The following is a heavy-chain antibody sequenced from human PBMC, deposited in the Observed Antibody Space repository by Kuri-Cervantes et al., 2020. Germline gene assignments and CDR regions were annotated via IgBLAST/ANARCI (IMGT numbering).Heavy chain of an antibody. CDR3: ARGSSWYDY. J-gene: IGHJ4*02. D-gene: IGHD6-13*01. Sequence: SETLSLTCTVSGGPISSYYWNWIRQPPGKGLEWIGYMSYSGTTNYNPSLQSRVTMSVDTSKNQFSLKLSSVTAADTAVYYCARGSSWYDYWGQGTLVTVSS. CDR1: GGPISSYY. V-gene: IGHV4-59*13. CDR2: MSYSGTT.